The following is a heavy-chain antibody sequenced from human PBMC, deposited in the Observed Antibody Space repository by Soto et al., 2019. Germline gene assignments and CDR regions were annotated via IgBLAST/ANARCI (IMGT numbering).Heavy chain of an antibody. CDR2: ISGYNANT. CDR1: GYSFTRYG. J-gene: IGHJ6*02. CDR3: ARMGDAPDYCYGRDV. V-gene: IGHV1-18*01. D-gene: IGHD3-16*01. Sequence: QVQLVQSGAEVKKPGASVKVSCKASGYSFTRYGISWVRQAPGQGLEWMGWISGYNANTNYPENLQGRVTMTTDTCTSTDYMKVRNLISDDTDESYCARMGDAPDYCYGRDVWGQGTTVTVSS.